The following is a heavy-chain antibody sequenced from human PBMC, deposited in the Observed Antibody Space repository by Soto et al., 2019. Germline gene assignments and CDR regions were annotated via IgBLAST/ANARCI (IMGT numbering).Heavy chain of an antibody. V-gene: IGHV3-23*01. J-gene: IGHJ4*02. CDR2: LSAGGGST. CDR1: GFTFGAFA. Sequence: SLRLSCAASGFTFGAFAMAWVRQRPGDGLEWVSSLSAGGGSTYYNNSVRGRFTISRDNSNGTLFLQMNNLRAEDTAVYFCARSAYPLDLFDYWGQGTLVTVSS. CDR3: ARSAYPLDLFDY.